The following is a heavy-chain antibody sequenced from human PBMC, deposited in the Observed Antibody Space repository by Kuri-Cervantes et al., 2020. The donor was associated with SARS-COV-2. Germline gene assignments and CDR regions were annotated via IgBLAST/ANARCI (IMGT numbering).Heavy chain of an antibody. J-gene: IGHJ6*02. D-gene: IGHD6-6*01. Sequence: GGSLRLSCAASGFTFSSYSMNWVRQAPGEGLEWVSSISSSSSYIYYADSVKGRFTISRDNAKNSLYLQMNSLRAEDTAVYYCARDRGKIAARIYYYYGMDVWGQGTTVTVSS. CDR3: ARDRGKIAARIYYYYGMDV. CDR1: GFTFSSYS. CDR2: ISSSSSYI. V-gene: IGHV3-21*01.